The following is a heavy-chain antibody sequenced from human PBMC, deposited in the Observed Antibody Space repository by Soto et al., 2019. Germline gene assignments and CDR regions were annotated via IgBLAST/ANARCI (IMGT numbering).Heavy chain of an antibody. V-gene: IGHV3-21*01. J-gene: IGHJ6*02. CDR3: ARHSTAVRAVAVPGPYCDYYYGMDF. D-gene: IGHD6-19*01. CDR2: ISSSSSYI. CDR1: GFTFSSYS. Sequence: LRLSCAASGFTFSSYSMNWVRQAPGKGVERVSSISSSSSYIYYADSVKGRLTIPTDNAKHALHLQMNSLRGEDTAVYSCARHSTAVRAVAVPGPYCDYYYGMDFPGQRSTVTV.